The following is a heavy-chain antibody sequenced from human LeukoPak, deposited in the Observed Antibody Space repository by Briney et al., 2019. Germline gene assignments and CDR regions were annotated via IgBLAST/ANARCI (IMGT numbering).Heavy chain of an antibody. CDR3: ARLPTSGYEWGGIDY. CDR1: GYSFTSYW. J-gene: IGHJ4*02. D-gene: IGHD5-12*01. CDR2: IFPSDSDT. V-gene: IGHV5-51*01. Sequence: GESLRISCKGSGYSFTSYWIGWVRQLPGKGLEWMGIIFPSDSDTRYSPSFQGQVTISADKSISTAYLQWSSLKASDTAMYYCARLPTSGYEWGGIDYWGQGTLVTVSS.